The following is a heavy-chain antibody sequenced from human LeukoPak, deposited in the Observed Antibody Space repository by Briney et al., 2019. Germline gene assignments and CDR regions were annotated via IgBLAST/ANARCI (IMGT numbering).Heavy chain of an antibody. Sequence: PSETLSLTCTVSGGSISRNSDYWGWICQPPGKGLEWIGSIYYGGSTYYNPSLKSRVTISVDTSKNQFSLKLNSVTAADTAVYYCASRYFCSSTSCYTFGYWGQGTLVTVSS. CDR3: ASRYFCSSTSCYTFGY. J-gene: IGHJ4*02. V-gene: IGHV4-39*07. CDR2: IYYGGST. D-gene: IGHD2-2*02. CDR1: GGSISRNSDY.